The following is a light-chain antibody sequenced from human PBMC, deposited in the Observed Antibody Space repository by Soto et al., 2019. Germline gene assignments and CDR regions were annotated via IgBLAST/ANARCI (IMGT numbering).Light chain of an antibody. Sequence: DIQMTQSPSSLSASVGDRVTITCRASQGIANYLAWYQQKPGKVPKLLIYAASTLEPGVPSRFSGSGFGTDFTLSISSLQPEDLATYYCQKYNGAPFTFGPGTKVDIK. CDR1: QGIANY. J-gene: IGKJ3*01. CDR2: AAS. V-gene: IGKV1-27*01. CDR3: QKYNGAPFT.